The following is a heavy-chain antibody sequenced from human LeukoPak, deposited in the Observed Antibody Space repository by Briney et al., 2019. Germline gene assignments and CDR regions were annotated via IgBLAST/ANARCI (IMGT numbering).Heavy chain of an antibody. CDR2: IGSTI. Sequence: GGSLRPSCVASGFSLSDYYMSWIRQAPGKGLEWVSYIGSTIYYADSVKGRFTISRDNAKNSLYLQMNSLRAEDTAVYYCARGGIAVAGTWYYFDYWGQGTLVTVSS. D-gene: IGHD6-19*01. J-gene: IGHJ4*02. V-gene: IGHV3-11*04. CDR3: ARGGIAVAGTWYYFDY. CDR1: GFSLSDYY.